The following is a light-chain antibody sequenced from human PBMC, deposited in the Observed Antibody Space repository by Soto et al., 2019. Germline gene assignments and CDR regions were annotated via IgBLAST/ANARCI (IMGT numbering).Light chain of an antibody. Sequence: DPQMTQSPSSLSASVGDRVTITCRAGQNMASFVNWYQQKPGKAPQLLIYAASSLQSGVPSRFSGSGSGTEFTLTIASLQPEDFATYYWHQSYSFPPWTFGQGTKVEI. J-gene: IGKJ1*01. V-gene: IGKV1-39*01. CDR3: HQSYSFPPWT. CDR1: QNMASF. CDR2: AAS.